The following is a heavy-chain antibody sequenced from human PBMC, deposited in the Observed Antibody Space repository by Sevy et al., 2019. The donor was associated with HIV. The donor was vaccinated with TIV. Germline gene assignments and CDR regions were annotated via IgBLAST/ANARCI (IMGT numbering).Heavy chain of an antibody. CDR3: ASRRCSGGSCYGYYYYGMDV. Sequence: ASVKVSCKASGYTFTSYARNGVRQAPGQELEWMGWINTNTGNPTYAQGFTGRFVFSLDTSVSTAYLQISSLKAEDTAVYYCASRRCSGGSCYGYYYYGMDVWGQGTTVTVSS. J-gene: IGHJ6*02. CDR2: INTNTGNP. CDR1: GYTFTSYA. V-gene: IGHV7-4-1*02. D-gene: IGHD2-15*01.